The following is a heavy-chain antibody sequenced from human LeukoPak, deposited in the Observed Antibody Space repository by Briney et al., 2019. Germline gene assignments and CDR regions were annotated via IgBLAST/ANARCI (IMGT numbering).Heavy chain of an antibody. CDR2: IGGSGATI. J-gene: IGHJ3*02. V-gene: IGHV3-23*01. CDR1: GFSFSAYG. Sequence: PGGSLRLSCAASGFSFSAYGMNWVRQAPGKGLEWVSAIGGSGATIYYADSVRGRFTISRDNSKNTMYLQMNSLKTEDTAVYYCTRVGAAGRGSDAFDIWGQGTMVTVSS. CDR3: TRVGAAGRGSDAFDI. D-gene: IGHD6-13*01.